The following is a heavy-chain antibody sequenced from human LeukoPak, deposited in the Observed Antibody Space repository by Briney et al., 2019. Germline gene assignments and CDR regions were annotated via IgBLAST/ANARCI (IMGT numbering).Heavy chain of an antibody. CDR2: VYYTGST. Sequence: SETLSLTCTVSGGSISNSSYYWGWIRQPPGKGLEWIGNVYYTGSTYYNPSLKSRVTMSVDTSKNQFSLKLRSVTAVDTAVYYCARLAVALAGGNIAYWGQGTLVTVSS. CDR3: ARLAVALAGGNIAY. D-gene: IGHD2-15*01. V-gene: IGHV4-39*01. CDR1: GGSISNSSYY. J-gene: IGHJ4*02.